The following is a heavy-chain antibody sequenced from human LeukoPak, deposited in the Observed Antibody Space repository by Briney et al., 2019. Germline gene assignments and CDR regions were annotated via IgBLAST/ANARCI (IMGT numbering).Heavy chain of an antibody. Sequence: SGTLSLTCAVSGGSISSSNWWSWVRQPPGKGLEWIGEIYHSGSTNYNPSLKSRVTISVDKSKNQFSLKLGSVTAADTAVYYCASPTYDILTGYGYWGQGTLVTVSS. J-gene: IGHJ4*02. CDR1: GGSISSSNW. CDR2: IYHSGST. D-gene: IGHD3-9*01. CDR3: ASPTYDILTGYGY. V-gene: IGHV4-4*02.